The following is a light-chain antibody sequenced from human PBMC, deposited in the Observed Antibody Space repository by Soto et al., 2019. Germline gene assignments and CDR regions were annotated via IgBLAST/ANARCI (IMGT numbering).Light chain of an antibody. Sequence: EIVLTQSPATLSLSPGERATLSCRASQSVSSYLAWYQQKPGQAPRLLIYDASNRATGIQARFSGSGSGTDFPLTISSLEPEYFAVYYCQQRSNWPPFTFGQGTRLEIK. V-gene: IGKV3-11*01. CDR2: DAS. J-gene: IGKJ5*01. CDR1: QSVSSY. CDR3: QQRSNWPPFT.